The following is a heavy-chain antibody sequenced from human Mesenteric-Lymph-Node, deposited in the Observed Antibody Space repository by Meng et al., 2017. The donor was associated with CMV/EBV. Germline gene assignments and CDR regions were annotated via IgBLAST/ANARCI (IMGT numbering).Heavy chain of an antibody. CDR2: INPNSVGT. J-gene: IGHJ5*02. V-gene: IGHV1-2*06. CDR3: ARDTDYYYGSGSYLSWFDP. Sequence: TCTGYYMHWVRQAPGQGLEWMGRINPNSVGTNYAQKFQGRVTMTRDTSISTAYMELSRLRSDDTAVYYCARDTDYYYGSGSYLSWFDPWGQGTLVTVSS. D-gene: IGHD3-10*01. CDR1: TCTGYY.